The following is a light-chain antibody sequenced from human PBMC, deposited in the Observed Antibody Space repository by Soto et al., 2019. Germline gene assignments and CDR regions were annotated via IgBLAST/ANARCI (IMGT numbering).Light chain of an antibody. CDR1: QSVSAY. CDR3: QHRSNWPWT. V-gene: IGKV3-11*01. J-gene: IGKJ1*01. Sequence: EVLLTQSPVTLSLSPGERATLSCRASQSVSAYLAWFQQKAGQPPRLLIYDASDRASGVPPRFSGSGSGTDFTLTITGPEPGASAVYYCQHRSNWPWTFGQGTKLDIK. CDR2: DAS.